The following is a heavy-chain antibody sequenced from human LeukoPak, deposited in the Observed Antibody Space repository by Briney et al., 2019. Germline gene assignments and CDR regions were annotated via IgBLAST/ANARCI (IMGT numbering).Heavy chain of an antibody. Sequence: SVKVSCKASGGTFSGYAISWVRQAPGQGLEWTGAIIPIFGTANYAQKFQGRVTITTDESTSTAYMELSSLRSEDTAVYYCARVVLVVVPAAIADYYYMDVWGKGTTVTVSS. CDR3: ARVVLVVVPAAIADYYYMDV. D-gene: IGHD2-2*01. CDR2: IIPIFGTA. V-gene: IGHV1-69*05. CDR1: GGTFSGYA. J-gene: IGHJ6*03.